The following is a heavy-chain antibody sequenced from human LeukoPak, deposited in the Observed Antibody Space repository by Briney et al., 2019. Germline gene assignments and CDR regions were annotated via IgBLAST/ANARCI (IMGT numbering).Heavy chain of an antibody. J-gene: IGHJ6*03. V-gene: IGHV4-4*07. CDR1: GGSISSYY. CDR2: IYTSGST. CDR3: ARGVAAAGTGWDYYYYYMDV. Sequence: SETLSLTCTVSGGSISSYYWSWIRQPAGKGLEWIGRIYTSGSTNYNPSLKSRVTMSVDTSKNQFSLKLSSVTGADTAVYYCARGVAAAGTGWDYYYYYMDVWGKGTTVTVSS. D-gene: IGHD6-13*01.